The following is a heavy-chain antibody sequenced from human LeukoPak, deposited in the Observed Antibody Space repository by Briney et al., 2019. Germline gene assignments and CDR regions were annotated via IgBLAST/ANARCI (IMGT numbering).Heavy chain of an antibody. D-gene: IGHD6-19*01. CDR1: GYTFTSYY. CDR2: INPSGGST. V-gene: IGHV1-46*01. J-gene: IGHJ4*02. CDR3: ARSRTGQWLVLDY. Sequence: ASVKVSFKASGYTFTSYYMHWVRHAPGQGLEWMGIINPSGGSTSYAQKFQGRVTMTRDTSTSTVYMELSSLRSEDMAVYYCARSRTGQWLVLDYWGEGTLVTVSS.